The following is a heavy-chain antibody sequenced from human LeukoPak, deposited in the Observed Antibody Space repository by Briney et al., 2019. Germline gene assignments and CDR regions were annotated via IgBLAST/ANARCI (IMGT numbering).Heavy chain of an antibody. CDR3: ASEAIGDAFDI. CDR2: ISSSSSYI. D-gene: IGHD1-14*01. J-gene: IGHJ3*02. Sequence: GGSLRLSCVASGFTFSSYSMNWVRQAPGKGLEWVSSISSSSSYIYHADSVKGRFTISRDNAKNSLYLQMNSLRAEDTAVYYCASEAIGDAFDIWGQGTMVTVSS. CDR1: GFTFSSYS. V-gene: IGHV3-21*01.